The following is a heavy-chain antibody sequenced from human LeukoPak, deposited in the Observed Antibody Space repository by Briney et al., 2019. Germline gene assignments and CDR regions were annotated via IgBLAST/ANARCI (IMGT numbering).Heavy chain of an antibody. D-gene: IGHD4-17*01. CDR2: INPNSGGA. CDR1: GYTFTGDY. CDR3: ARDPYGEAGWFDP. J-gene: IGHJ5*02. Sequence: ASVKVSCKASGYTFTGDYLHWVRQAPGQGLEWMGRINPNSGGANYAQNFQGRVTMTRDTSISTAHMELSRLRSDDTAVYYCARDPYGEAGWFDPWGQGTLVTVSS. V-gene: IGHV1-2*06.